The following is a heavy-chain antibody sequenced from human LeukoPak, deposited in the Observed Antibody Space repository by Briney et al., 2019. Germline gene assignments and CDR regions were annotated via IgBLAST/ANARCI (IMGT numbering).Heavy chain of an antibody. CDR3: ARGSDRDDFDI. Sequence: GGSLRLSCAASGFMFTNYNKNWVRQAPGKGLEGLSYINTGSNTIYYADSVKGRFTISRDNAKNSLYLQMSSLRVEDTAVYYCARGSDRDDFDIWGQGTLVTVSS. D-gene: IGHD3-3*01. CDR2: INTGSNTI. CDR1: GFMFTNYN. J-gene: IGHJ3*02. V-gene: IGHV3-48*01.